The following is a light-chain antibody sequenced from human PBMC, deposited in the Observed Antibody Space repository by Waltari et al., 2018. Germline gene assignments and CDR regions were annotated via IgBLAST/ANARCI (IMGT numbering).Light chain of an antibody. Sequence: CRASQGISRWLAWYQQKPGKAPKLLIHAASSLQSGVPSRFSGSGSGTDFILTIHSLQPEDFATYFCQQTKTFPRLTFGGGTKVEIK. CDR2: AAS. CDR1: QGISRW. J-gene: IGKJ4*01. CDR3: QQTKTFPRLT. V-gene: IGKV1D-12*01.